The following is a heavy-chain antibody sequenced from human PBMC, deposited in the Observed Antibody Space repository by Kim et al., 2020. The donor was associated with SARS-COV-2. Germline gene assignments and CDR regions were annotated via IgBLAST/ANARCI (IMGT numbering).Heavy chain of an antibody. CDR2: ISYDGSNK. D-gene: IGHD3-9*01. CDR3: ARDNIITGLRYFDWLRGPEDNFDY. Sequence: GGSLRLSCAASGFTFSSYAMHWVRQAPGKGLEWVAVISYDGSNKYYADSVKGRFTISRDNSKNTLYLQMNSLRAEDTAVYYCARDNIITGLRYFDWLRGPEDNFDYWGQGTLVTVSS. CDR1: GFTFSSYA. J-gene: IGHJ4*02. V-gene: IGHV3-30*04.